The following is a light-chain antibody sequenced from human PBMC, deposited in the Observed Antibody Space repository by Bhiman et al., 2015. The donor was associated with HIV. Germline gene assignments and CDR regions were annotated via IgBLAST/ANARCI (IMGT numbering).Light chain of an antibody. J-gene: IGLJ1*01. Sequence: QSALTQPASVSGSPGQSITISCTGTSSDVGGYNYVSWYQQHPGKAPKLMIYDLSKRPSGVSNRFSGSKSGSTASLTISGLQAEDEADYYCSSYSSITVYVFGSGTKVTVL. V-gene: IGLV2-14*01. CDR2: DLS. CDR1: SSDVGGYNY. CDR3: SSYSSITVYV.